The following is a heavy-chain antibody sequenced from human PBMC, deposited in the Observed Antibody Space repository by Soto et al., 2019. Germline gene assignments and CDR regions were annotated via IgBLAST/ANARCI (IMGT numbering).Heavy chain of an antibody. CDR1: GGSFSGYY. J-gene: IGHJ2*01. Sequence: SETLSLTCAVYGGSFSGYYWSWIRQPPGKGLEWIGEINHSGSTNYNPSLKSPVTISVDTSKNQFTLKLSSVTAADTAVYYCARGDEYSSSSWYFDLWGRGTLVTVSS. D-gene: IGHD6-6*01. CDR3: ARGDEYSSSSWYFDL. CDR2: INHSGST. V-gene: IGHV4-34*01.